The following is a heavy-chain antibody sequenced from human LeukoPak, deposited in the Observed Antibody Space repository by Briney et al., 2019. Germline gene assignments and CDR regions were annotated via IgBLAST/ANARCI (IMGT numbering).Heavy chain of an antibody. J-gene: IGHJ1*01. Sequence: SETLSLTCTVSGGSIRSYYWSWIRQPPGKGLEWIGYIHYSGSTNYNPSLQSRVTISVDTSKNQFSLKLSSVTAADTAVYYCARSRHRVRATVHFQHWGQGTLVTVSS. CDR1: GGSIRSYY. V-gene: IGHV4-59*08. CDR2: IHYSGST. D-gene: IGHD1-26*01. CDR3: ARSRHRVRATVHFQH.